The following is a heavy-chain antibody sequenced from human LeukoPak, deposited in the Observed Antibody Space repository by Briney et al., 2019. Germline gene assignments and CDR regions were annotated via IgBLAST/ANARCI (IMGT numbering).Heavy chain of an antibody. J-gene: IGHJ4*02. Sequence: GGSLRLSCAASGFTFSSYSMNWVRQAPGKGLEWVSSISSSRSYIYYADSVKGRFTISRDNAKNSLYLQMNSLRAEDTAVYYCARDSRRGSFFDYWGQGTLVTVSS. CDR2: ISSSRSYI. CDR3: ARDSRRGSFFDY. CDR1: GFTFSSYS. D-gene: IGHD1-26*01. V-gene: IGHV3-21*01.